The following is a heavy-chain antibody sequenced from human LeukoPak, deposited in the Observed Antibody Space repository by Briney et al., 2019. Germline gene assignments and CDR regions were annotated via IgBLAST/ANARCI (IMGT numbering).Heavy chain of an antibody. CDR1: GYTFTSYG. J-gene: IGHJ6*02. D-gene: IGHD6-13*01. V-gene: IGHV1-18*01. CDR3: ARDWYSSSWYPSYYYYGMDV. Sequence: ASVKVSCKASGYTFTSYGISWVRQAPGQGLEWMGWISAYNGNTNYAQKLQGRVTMTTDTSTSTAYMELRSLRSDDTAVYYCARDWYSSSWYPSYYYYGMDVWGQGTTVTVSS. CDR2: ISAYNGNT.